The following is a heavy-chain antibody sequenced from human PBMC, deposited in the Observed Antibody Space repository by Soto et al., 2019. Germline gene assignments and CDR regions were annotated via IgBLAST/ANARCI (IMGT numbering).Heavy chain of an antibody. CDR1: TGSIFSHSYY. CDR3: ARRYAPRYSSGNNHFDL. CDR2: INHSGSP. D-gene: IGHD6-19*01. Sequence: SETLSLTCNVSTGSIFSHSYYWAWIRQPPGKGLEWIGTINHSGSPYRNPSLKSRVTISVDSSKNQFSLTLTSVTVADTAVYYCARRYAPRYSSGNNHFDLWGQGTLVTVSS. V-gene: IGHV4-39*01. J-gene: IGHJ4*02.